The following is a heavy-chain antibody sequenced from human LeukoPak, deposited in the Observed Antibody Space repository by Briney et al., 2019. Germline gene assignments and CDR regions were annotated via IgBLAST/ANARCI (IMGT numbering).Heavy chain of an antibody. CDR2: IIPIFGTA. Sequence: ASVKVSCKASGGTFSSYAISWVRQAPGQGLEWMGGIIPIFGTANYAQKFQGRVTITADESTSTAYMELSSLRSEDTAVYYCATQYYYDSSGYYFVALDIWGQGTMVTVSS. J-gene: IGHJ3*02. V-gene: IGHV1-69*13. CDR1: GGTFSSYA. D-gene: IGHD3-22*01. CDR3: ATQYYYDSSGYYFVALDI.